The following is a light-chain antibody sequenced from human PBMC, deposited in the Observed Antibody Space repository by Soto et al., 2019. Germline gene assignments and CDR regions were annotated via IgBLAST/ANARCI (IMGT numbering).Light chain of an antibody. CDR1: TSDFDYYEY. J-gene: IGLJ2*01. CDR2: EVS. CDR3: SSYATNRDVL. V-gene: IGLV2-14*01. Sequence: QSVLTQPASVSGSPGQSITISCTGTTSDFDYYEYVSWYQQHPGKAPKLIIYEVSDRPSGVSNRFSGSKSGNTASLTISGLQAEDEADYYCSSYATNRDVLFGGGTKLTVL.